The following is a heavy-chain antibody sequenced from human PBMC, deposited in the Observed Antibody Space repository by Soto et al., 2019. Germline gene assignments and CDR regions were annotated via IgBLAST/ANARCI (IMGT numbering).Heavy chain of an antibody. V-gene: IGHV1-46*01. CDR1: GYTFTSYY. CDR3: ARIPPYYYDSSGYVSYYYYGMDV. CDR2: INPSGGST. J-gene: IGHJ6*02. Sequence: ASVKVSCKASGYTFTSYYMHWVRQAPGQGLEWMGIINPSGGSTSYAQKFQGRVTMTRDTSTSTVYMELSSLRSEDTAVYYCARIPPYYYDSSGYVSYYYYGMDVWGQGTTVTVSS. D-gene: IGHD3-22*01.